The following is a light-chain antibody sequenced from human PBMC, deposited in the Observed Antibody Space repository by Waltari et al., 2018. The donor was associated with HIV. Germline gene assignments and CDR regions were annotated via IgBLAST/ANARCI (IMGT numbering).Light chain of an antibody. CDR3: QVWDRSSDHLV. Sequence: SYVLAQPPSVSVAPGKPATTTCGGDNIGGKSVHWYQQKAGQAPVLVLSYDVDRPSGIPERFSGSNTGNTATLTISRVEAGDEADYYCQVWDRSSDHLVFGGGTKLTVL. J-gene: IGLJ3*02. CDR1: NIGGKS. V-gene: IGLV3-21*04. CDR2: YDV.